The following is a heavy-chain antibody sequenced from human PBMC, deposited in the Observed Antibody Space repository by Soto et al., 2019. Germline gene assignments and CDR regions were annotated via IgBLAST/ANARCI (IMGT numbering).Heavy chain of an antibody. CDR3: ARVPYSNYVLVDWFDP. CDR1: GYTFTSYG. CDR2: ISAYNGNT. D-gene: IGHD4-4*01. Sequence: GSVKVSCKASGYTFTSYGISWVRQAPGQGLEWMGWISAYNGNTNYAQKLQGRVTMTTDTSTSTAYMELRSLRSDDTAVYYCARVPYSNYVLVDWFDPWGQGTLVTVSS. V-gene: IGHV1-18*01. J-gene: IGHJ5*02.